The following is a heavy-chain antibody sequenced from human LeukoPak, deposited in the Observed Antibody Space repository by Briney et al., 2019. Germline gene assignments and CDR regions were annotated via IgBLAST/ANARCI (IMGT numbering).Heavy chain of an antibody. CDR3: TGGFGHNWSPFEN. CDR2: INGDGSDV. D-gene: IGHD1-1*01. CDR1: GLTFRNYW. J-gene: IGHJ4*02. Sequence: GGSLRLSCAVSGLTFRNYWMHWVRQAPGKGLVWVSRINGDGSDVSYADSVKGRFTISRDNAKNTLSLQMNSLTDDDTALYYCTGGFGHNWSPFENWGQGTLVTVSS. V-gene: IGHV3-74*01.